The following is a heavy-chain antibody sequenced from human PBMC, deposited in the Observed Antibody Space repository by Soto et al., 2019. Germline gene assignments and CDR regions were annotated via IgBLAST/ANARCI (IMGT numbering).Heavy chain of an antibody. V-gene: IGHV3-23*01. J-gene: IGHJ4*02. D-gene: IGHD3-3*01. CDR1: GFTFSSYA. CDR2: ISGSGGST. Sequence: PGGSLRVSSAASGFTFSSYAMSWVRPAPGKGLEWVSAISGSGGSTYYADSVKGRFTISRDNSKNTLYLQMNSLRAEDTAVYYCAKSYGVVITSYYYFDYWGQGTLVTVSS. CDR3: AKSYGVVITSYYYFDY.